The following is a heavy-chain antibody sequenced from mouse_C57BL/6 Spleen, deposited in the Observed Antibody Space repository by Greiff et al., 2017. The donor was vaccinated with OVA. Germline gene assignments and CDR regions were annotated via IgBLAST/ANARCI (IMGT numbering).Heavy chain of an antibody. CDR1: GYTFTSYW. CDR2: IDPSDSYT. J-gene: IGHJ2*01. D-gene: IGHD2-3*01. Sequence: QVQLKQPGAELVMPGASVKLSCKASGYTFTSYWMHWVKQRPGQGLEWIGEIDPSDSYTNYNQKFKGKSTLTVDKSSSTAYMQLSSLTSEDSAVYYCARSDGYHWDYWGQGTTLTVSS. V-gene: IGHV1-69*01. CDR3: ARSDGYHWDY.